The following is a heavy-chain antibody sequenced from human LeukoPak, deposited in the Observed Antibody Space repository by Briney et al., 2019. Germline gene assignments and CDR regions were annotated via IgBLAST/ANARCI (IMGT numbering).Heavy chain of an antibody. V-gene: IGHV3-23*01. J-gene: IGHJ3*02. CDR1: GFTFSNHA. CDR3: ASRTWVGAGYYAFDI. D-gene: IGHD1-26*01. Sequence: GGALRLSCAASGFTFSNHAVSWVRQAPGKGLEWVSARGSDGTPYYTESLKGRFTISGDNSKNTLYLQLSSLRLEDTAVYYCASRTWVGAGYYAFDIWGQGTMVTVSS. CDR2: RGSDGTP.